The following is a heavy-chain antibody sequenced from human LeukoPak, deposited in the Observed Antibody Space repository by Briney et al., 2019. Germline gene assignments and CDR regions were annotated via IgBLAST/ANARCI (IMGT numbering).Heavy chain of an antibody. CDR3: ARGDSSWYYFDY. Sequence: GGSLRLSCAASGFTFSSYAMSWVRQAPGKGLEWVSAISGSGGSTYYADSVKGRFTISRDNSKNTLYLQMNSLRAEDTAVYYCARGDSSWYYFDYWGQGTLVTVSS. V-gene: IGHV3-23*01. CDR2: ISGSGGST. J-gene: IGHJ4*02. CDR1: GFTFSSYA. D-gene: IGHD6-13*01.